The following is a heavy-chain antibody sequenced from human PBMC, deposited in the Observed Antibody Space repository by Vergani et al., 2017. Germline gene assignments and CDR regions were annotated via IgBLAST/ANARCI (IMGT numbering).Heavy chain of an antibody. J-gene: IGHJ6*03. D-gene: IGHD3-3*01. CDR2: ISSSSSYI. CDR1: GFTFSSYS. Sequence: VQLVESGGGLVKPGGSLRLSCAASGFTFSSYSMNWVRQAPGKGLAWVSSISSSSSYIYYADSVKGRFTISRDNAKNSLYLQMNSLRAEDTAVYYCARAYYDFWSGYYVYYYYYMDVWGKGTTVTVSS. V-gene: IGHV3-21*01. CDR3: ARAYYDFWSGYYVYYYYYMDV.